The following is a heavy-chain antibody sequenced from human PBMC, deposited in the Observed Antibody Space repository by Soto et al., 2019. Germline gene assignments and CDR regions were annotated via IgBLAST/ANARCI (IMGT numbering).Heavy chain of an antibody. J-gene: IGHJ5*02. Sequence: QVQLVQSGAAVKKPGSSVKVSCKASGGTFSSYAISWVRQAPGQGLEWMGGIIPIFGTANYAEKFQGRVAITADDFTRTAYMELMSLRFVDTAVYYCADARMSWFDPWGQGPLVTVSS. CDR2: IIPIFGTA. CDR3: ADARMSWFDP. CDR1: GGTFSSYA. V-gene: IGHV1-69*01.